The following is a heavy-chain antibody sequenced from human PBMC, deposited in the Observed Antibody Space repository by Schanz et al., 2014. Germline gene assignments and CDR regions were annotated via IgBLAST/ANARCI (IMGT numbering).Heavy chain of an antibody. V-gene: IGHV3-30*03. D-gene: IGHD7-27*01. CDR3: ARENLNWEAFDI. J-gene: IGHJ3*02. CDR1: GFTFSDYG. Sequence: QVQLVESGGGVVQPGRSLRLSCGASGFTFSDYGTHWVRQAPGKGLEWVAFISYDGSFEDYLDSVKGRFTISRDNSKNSLYLEMTSLRGEDTAVYYCARENLNWEAFDIWGQGTVVTVSS. CDR2: ISYDGSFE.